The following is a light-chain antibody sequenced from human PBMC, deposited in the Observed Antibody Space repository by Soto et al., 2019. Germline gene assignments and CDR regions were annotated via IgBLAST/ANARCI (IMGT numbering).Light chain of an antibody. CDR2: EVN. Sequence: QSVLTQPASVSGSPGQSITISCTGTNSDVGSYNLVSWYQQQPGKAPKLIIYEVNKRPSGISNRFSGSKSANTASLTISGLQAEDEADYFCCSYAGSDSYSFGTGTKVTVL. V-gene: IGLV2-23*02. J-gene: IGLJ1*01. CDR1: NSDVGSYNL. CDR3: CSYAGSDSYS.